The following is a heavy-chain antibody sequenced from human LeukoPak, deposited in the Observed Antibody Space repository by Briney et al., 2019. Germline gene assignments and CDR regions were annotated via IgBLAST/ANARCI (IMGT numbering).Heavy chain of an antibody. D-gene: IGHD6-13*01. CDR2: INPNSGGT. CDR3: ARESSSWSGYGMDV. Sequence: ASVKVSCKASGYTFTGYYMHWVRQAPGQGLEWMGWINPNSGGTNYAQKFQGWVTMTRDTSISTAYMELSRLRSDDTAAYYCARESSSWSGYGMDVWGQGTTVTVSS. CDR1: GYTFTGYY. V-gene: IGHV1-2*04. J-gene: IGHJ6*02.